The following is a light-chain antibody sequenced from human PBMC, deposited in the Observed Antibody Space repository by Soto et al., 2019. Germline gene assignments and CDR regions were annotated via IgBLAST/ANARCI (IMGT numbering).Light chain of an antibody. CDR1: SSDVGGYNY. Sequence: QSVLTQPASVSGSPGQSITISCTGTSSDVGGYNYVSWYQQHPGKAPKLMIYDVRNRPSGVSNRFYGSKSGNTASLTIFGLQAEDEADYYCSSYTSSSTSRVFGGGTKVTVL. CDR2: DVR. V-gene: IGLV2-14*01. J-gene: IGLJ2*01. CDR3: SSYTSSSTSRV.